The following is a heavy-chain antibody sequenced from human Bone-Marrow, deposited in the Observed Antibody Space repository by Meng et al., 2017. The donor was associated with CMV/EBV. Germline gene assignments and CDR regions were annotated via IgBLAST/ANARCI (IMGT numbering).Heavy chain of an antibody. Sequence: GESLKISCAASGFTFSSYAMSWVRQAPGKGLEWVSAISGSGGSTYYADSVKGRFTISRDNSKNTLYLQMNSLRAEDTAVYYCARDSTRTGLDPWGQGTLVTVSS. V-gene: IGHV3-23*01. J-gene: IGHJ5*02. CDR3: ARDSTRTGLDP. D-gene: IGHD1-14*01. CDR2: ISGSGGST. CDR1: GFTFSSYA.